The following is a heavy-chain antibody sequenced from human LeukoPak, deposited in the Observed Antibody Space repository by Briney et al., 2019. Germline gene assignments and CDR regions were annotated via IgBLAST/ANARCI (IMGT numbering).Heavy chain of an antibody. CDR2: IYHSGST. V-gene: IGHV4-4*02. D-gene: IGHD3-10*01. J-gene: IGHJ4*02. CDR3: ARNRYYGSGSTSDY. CDR1: GGSISSSNW. Sequence: SETLSLTCAVSGGSISSSNWWSWVRPPPGKGLEWIGEIYHSGSTNYNPSLKSRVTISVDKSKNQFSLKLSSVTAADTAVYYCARNRYYGSGSTSDYWGQGTLVTVSS.